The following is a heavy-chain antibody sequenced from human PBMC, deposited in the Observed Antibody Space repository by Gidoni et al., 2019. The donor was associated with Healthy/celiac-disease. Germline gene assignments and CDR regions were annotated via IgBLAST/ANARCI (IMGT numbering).Heavy chain of an antibody. D-gene: IGHD6-13*01. J-gene: IGHJ4*02. Sequence: EVQLVESGGGLVKPGGSLRLSCAASGFTFSNAWRSWVRQAPGKGLEWVGRIKSKTDGGTTDYAAPVKGRFTISRDDSKNTLYLQMNSLKTEDTAVYYCTTDEEYSSSWYIPGGLNYWGQGTLVTVSS. V-gene: IGHV3-15*01. CDR1: GFTFSNAW. CDR2: IKSKTDGGTT. CDR3: TTDEEYSSSWYIPGGLNY.